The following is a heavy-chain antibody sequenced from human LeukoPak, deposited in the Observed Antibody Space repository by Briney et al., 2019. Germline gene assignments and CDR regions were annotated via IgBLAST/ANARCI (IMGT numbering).Heavy chain of an antibody. CDR3: ARSIMGGSSSESSYYYYYMDV. V-gene: IGHV1-69*06. Sequence: GSSVKVSCKASGGTSSSYVINWVRQAPGQGLEWMGGIMPILGTTSYAQKFQGRVTINADKSTSTAYMELSSLRSEDTAVYYCARSIMGGSSSESSYYYYYMDVWGKGTTVTVSS. CDR1: GGTSSSYV. D-gene: IGHD6-6*01. J-gene: IGHJ6*03. CDR2: IMPILGTT.